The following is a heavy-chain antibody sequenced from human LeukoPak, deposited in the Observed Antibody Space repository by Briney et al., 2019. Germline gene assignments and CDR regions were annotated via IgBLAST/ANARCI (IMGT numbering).Heavy chain of an antibody. CDR3: AHRRDSGSYNYFDY. CDR2: IYWDDDK. CDR1: GFSLSTSGVG. V-gene: IGHV2-5*02. Sequence: SGPTLVNPTQTLTLTRTFSGFSLSTSGVGVGWIRQPPGKALEWLALIYWDDDKRYSPSLKSRLTITKDTSKNQVVLTMTNMDPVDTATYYCAHRRDSGSYNYFDYWGQGTLVTVSS. J-gene: IGHJ4*02. D-gene: IGHD1-26*01.